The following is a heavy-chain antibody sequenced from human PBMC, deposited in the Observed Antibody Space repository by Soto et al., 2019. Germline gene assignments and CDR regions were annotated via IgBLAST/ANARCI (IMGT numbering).Heavy chain of an antibody. J-gene: IGHJ4*02. CDR1: GYTLTELS. D-gene: IGHD3-16*01. CDR2: FDPEDGET. V-gene: IGHV1-24*01. Sequence: ASVKVSCKVSGYTLTELSMHWVRQAPGKGLEWMGGFDPEDGETIYAQKFQGRVTMTEDTSTDTAYMELSSLRSEDTALYYCVAAPLPSLDYRSAFDYWGQGTLVTVSS. CDR3: VAAPLPSLDYRSAFDY.